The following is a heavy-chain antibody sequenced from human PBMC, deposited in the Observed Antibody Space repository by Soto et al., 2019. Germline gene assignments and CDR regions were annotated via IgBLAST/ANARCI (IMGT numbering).Heavy chain of an antibody. Sequence: SVKVTCEDSGYTYTGNYMHWVRQAPGQGLEWMGWINPNSGGTNYAQKFQGWVTMTRDTSISTAYMELSRLRSDDTAVYYCAREGVCPACFDYWGQGTLVTVSS. CDR1: GYTYTGNY. CDR2: INPNSGGT. J-gene: IGHJ4*02. CDR3: AREGVCPACFDY. D-gene: IGHD2-8*01. V-gene: IGHV1-2*04.